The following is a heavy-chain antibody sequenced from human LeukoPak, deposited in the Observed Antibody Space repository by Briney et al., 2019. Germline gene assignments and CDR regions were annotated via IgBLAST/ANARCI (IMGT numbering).Heavy chain of an antibody. V-gene: IGHV1-3*01. D-gene: IGHD6-19*01. J-gene: IGHJ4*02. CDR2: INAGNGNT. CDR1: GYTFTSYA. Sequence: GASVKVSCKASGYTFTSYAMHWVRQAPGQRLEWMGWINAGNGNTKYSQKFQGRVTITRDTSASTAYMELSSLRSEDTAVYYCALPVAGTRDFDYWGQGTLVTVSS. CDR3: ALPVAGTRDFDY.